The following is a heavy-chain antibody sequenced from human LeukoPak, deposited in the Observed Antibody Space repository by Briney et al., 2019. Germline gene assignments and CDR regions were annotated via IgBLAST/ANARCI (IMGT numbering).Heavy chain of an antibody. V-gene: IGHV3-30*03. CDR2: ISYDGSNK. Sequence: GRSLRLSCAASGFTFSSYGMHWVRQAPGKGLEWVAVISYDGSNKYYADSVKGRFTISRDNSKNTLYLQMNSLRAEDTAVYYCARRSYYYGSSGYQHYFDHWGQGTLVTVSS. D-gene: IGHD3-22*01. J-gene: IGHJ4*02. CDR1: GFTFSSYG. CDR3: ARRSYYYGSSGYQHYFDH.